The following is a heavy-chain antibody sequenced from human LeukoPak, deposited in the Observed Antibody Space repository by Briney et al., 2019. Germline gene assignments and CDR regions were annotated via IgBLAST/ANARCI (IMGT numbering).Heavy chain of an antibody. V-gene: IGHV3-48*01. CDR1: GFTFSSYS. CDR2: ISSSSSTI. J-gene: IGHJ4*02. D-gene: IGHD3-22*01. Sequence: GGSLRLSCAASGFTFSSYSMNWVRQAPGKGLEWVSYISSSSSTIYYADSVKGRFTISRDNAKNSPYLQMNSLRAEDTAVYYCARDSALVVVIPFDYWGQGTLVTVSS. CDR3: ARDSALVVVIPFDY.